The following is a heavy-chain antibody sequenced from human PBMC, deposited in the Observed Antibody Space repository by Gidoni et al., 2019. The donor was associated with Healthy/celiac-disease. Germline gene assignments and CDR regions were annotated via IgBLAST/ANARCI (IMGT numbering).Heavy chain of an antibody. CDR1: GFTFSSYG. CDR2: IWYDGSNK. J-gene: IGHJ4*02. Sequence: QVQLVESGGGVVQPGRSLRLSCAASGFTFSSYGMHWVRQAPGKGLEWVAVIWYDGSNKYYADSVKGRFTISRDNSKNTLYLQMNSLRAEDTAVYYCARDVRYPGIAVAGLDYWGQGTLVTVSS. D-gene: IGHD6-19*01. V-gene: IGHV3-33*01. CDR3: ARDVRYPGIAVAGLDY.